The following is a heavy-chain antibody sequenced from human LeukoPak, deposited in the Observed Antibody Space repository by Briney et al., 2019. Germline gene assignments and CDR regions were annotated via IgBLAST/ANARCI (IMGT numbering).Heavy chain of an antibody. CDR2: ISDGGST. J-gene: IGHJ4*02. CDR3: ARETGYCSGSTCLYFDY. V-gene: IGHV3-53*01. CDR1: GFTVSSNY. Sequence: PGGSLRLSCAASGFTVSSNYMSWVRQAPGKGLEWVSVISDGGSTNYAASVKGRFTISRDNSKNTLYLQMISLRAEDTAVYYCARETGYCSGSTCLYFDYWGQGTLVTVSS. D-gene: IGHD2-15*01.